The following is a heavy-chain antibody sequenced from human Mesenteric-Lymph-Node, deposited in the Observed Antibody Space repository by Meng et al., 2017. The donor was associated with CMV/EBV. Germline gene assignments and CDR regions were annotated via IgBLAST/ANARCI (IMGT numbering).Heavy chain of an antibody. CDR2: IRNDSYSK. CDR3: AKGGATQDLDY. V-gene: IGHV3-30*02. D-gene: IGHD1-26*01. J-gene: IGHJ4*02. CDR1: GFTFGNYA. Sequence: GESLKISCAGSGFTFGNYAMHWVRQAPGKGLEWVAFIRNDSYSKYYVDSVAGRFTISRDNSRKTLYLQMNSLRVEDTGTYYCAKGGATQDLDYWGQGTLVTVSS.